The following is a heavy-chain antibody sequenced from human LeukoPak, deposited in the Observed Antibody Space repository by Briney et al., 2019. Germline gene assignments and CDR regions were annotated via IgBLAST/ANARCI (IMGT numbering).Heavy chain of an antibody. CDR2: IYTSGST. CDR3: ARANWNYHHYNFDY. V-gene: IGHV4-4*08. D-gene: IGHD1-7*01. J-gene: IGHJ4*02. CDR1: GGSISSYY. Sequence: PSETLSLTCTVSGGSISSYYWSWIRQPPGKGLEWIGYIYTSGSTNYNPSLKSRVTISVDTSKNQFSLKLSSVTAADTAVYYCARANWNYHHYNFDYWGQGTLVTVSS.